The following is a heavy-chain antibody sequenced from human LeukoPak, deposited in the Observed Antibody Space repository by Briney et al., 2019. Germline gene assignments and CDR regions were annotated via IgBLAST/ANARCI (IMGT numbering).Heavy chain of an antibody. J-gene: IGHJ4*02. CDR3: TTVGAYGSGSELDY. D-gene: IGHD3-10*01. Sequence: GGSLRLSCAASGFTFSNAWTSWVRQAPGKGLEWVGRIKSKTDGGTTDYAAPVKGRFTISRDDSKNTLYLQMNSLKTEDTAVYYCTTVGAYGSGSELDYWGQGTLVTVSS. V-gene: IGHV3-15*01. CDR1: GFTFSNAW. CDR2: IKSKTDGGTT.